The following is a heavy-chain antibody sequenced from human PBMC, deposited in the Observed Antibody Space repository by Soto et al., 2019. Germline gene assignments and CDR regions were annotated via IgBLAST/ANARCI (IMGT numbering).Heavy chain of an antibody. Sequence: GASVKVSCKASGYTFTSYGISWVRQAPGQGLEWMGWISAYSGGTNYAQKFQGWVTMTRDTSISTAYMELSRLRSDDTAVYYCARGVRRYYDSSGYYFFDYWGQGTLVTVSS. V-gene: IGHV1-2*04. CDR2: ISAYSGGT. CDR1: GYTFTSYG. D-gene: IGHD3-22*01. J-gene: IGHJ4*02. CDR3: ARGVRRYYDSSGYYFFDY.